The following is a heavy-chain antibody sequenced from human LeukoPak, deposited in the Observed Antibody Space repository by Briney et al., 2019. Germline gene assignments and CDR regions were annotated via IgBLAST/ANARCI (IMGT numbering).Heavy chain of an antibody. CDR3: GKDLAGSYLLDY. V-gene: IGHV3-43*01. CDR2: ITWDGATT. J-gene: IGHJ4*02. CDR1: GFAFNEYT. Sequence: GWSLRLSCVASGFAFNEYTMHWVRQAAGKGLDLVSLITWDGATTYYADSVKGRFTISRDNSKNSLYLQMNSLSTEDTALYYCGKDLAGSYLLDYWGQGTLVTVSS. D-gene: IGHD1-26*01.